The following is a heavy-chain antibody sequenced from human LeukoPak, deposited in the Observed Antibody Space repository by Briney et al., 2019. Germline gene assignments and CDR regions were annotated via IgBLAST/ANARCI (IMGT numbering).Heavy chain of an antibody. D-gene: IGHD2-2*01. Sequence: SVKVSCKASGGTFSSYAISWVRQAPGQGLEWMGGIIPIFGTANYAQKFQGRVTITADESTSTAYMELSSLRSEDTAVYYCARDPGYCSSTSCWALDYWGQGTLVTVS. CDR2: IIPIFGTA. CDR1: GGTFSSYA. V-gene: IGHV1-69*01. J-gene: IGHJ4*02. CDR3: ARDPGYCSSTSCWALDY.